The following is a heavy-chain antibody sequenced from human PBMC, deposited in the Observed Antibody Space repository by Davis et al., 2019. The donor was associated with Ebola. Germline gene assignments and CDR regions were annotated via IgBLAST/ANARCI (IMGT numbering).Heavy chain of an antibody. J-gene: IGHJ4*02. CDR1: TGSFTDNY. CDR3: ASGPCDLGRYSGGLHS. CDR2: INHRGSA. D-gene: IGHD1-26*01. V-gene: IGHV4-34*01. Sequence: PSETLSLTCAVYTGSFTDNYWSWIRQSPGKGLEWIGEINHRGSANYNPSLKSRITISVDTSKNQFSLNVNSVTAADTAVYYCASGPCDLGRYSGGLHSWGQGTLVTVSS.